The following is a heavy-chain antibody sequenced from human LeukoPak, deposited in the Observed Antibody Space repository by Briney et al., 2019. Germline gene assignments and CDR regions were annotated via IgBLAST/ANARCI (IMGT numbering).Heavy chain of an antibody. CDR3: ARGGYSSSWYYFDY. V-gene: IGHV4-34*01. J-gene: IGHJ4*02. CDR1: GGSFSGYY. CDR2: INHSGST. Sequence: SDTLSLTRAVYGGSFSGYYWSWIRQPPRKGVQWIGEINHSGSTNYNPSLKSRVTISVDTSKNQFSLTLRSMTAADTDVYDCARGGYSSSWYYFDYWGQGTLVTVSS. D-gene: IGHD6-13*01.